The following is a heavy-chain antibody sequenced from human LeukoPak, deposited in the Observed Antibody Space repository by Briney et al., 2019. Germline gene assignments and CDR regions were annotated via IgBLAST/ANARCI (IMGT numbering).Heavy chain of an antibody. CDR2: ISWNSGSI. D-gene: IGHD6-13*01. V-gene: IGHV3-9*01. Sequence: GGSLRLSCAASGFTFDDYAMHWVRQAPGKGLEWVSGISWNSGSIGCADSVKGRFTISRDNAKNSLYLQMNSLRAEDTALYYCAKDRVIAAAADYYFDYWGQGTLVTVS. J-gene: IGHJ4*02. CDR3: AKDRVIAAAADYYFDY. CDR1: GFTFDDYA.